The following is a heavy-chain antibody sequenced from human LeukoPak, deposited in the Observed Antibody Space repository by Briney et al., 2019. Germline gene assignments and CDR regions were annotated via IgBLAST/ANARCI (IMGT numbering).Heavy chain of an antibody. Sequence: GGSLRLSCAASGFTSSSYAMSWVRQAPGKGLEWVSGISGSGGSTYYADSVKGRFTISRDNSKNTLYLQMNSLRAEDTAVYYCANSHYYDSSGYYQGLGYWGQGTLVTVSS. D-gene: IGHD3-22*01. CDR3: ANSHYYDSSGYYQGLGY. J-gene: IGHJ4*02. V-gene: IGHV3-23*01. CDR1: GFTSSSYA. CDR2: ISGSGGST.